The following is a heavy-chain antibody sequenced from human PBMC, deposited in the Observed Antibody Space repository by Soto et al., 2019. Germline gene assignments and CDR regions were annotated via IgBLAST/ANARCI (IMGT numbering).Heavy chain of an antibody. CDR2: IIPIFGTA. J-gene: IGHJ6*02. CDR3: ARXGNWNYVPYPTPYGMDV. CDR1: GGTFSSYA. Sequence: SVKVSCKASGGTFSSYAISWVRQAPGQGLEWMGGIIPIFGTANYAQKFQGRVTITADESTSTAYMELSSLRSEDTAVYYCARXGNWNYVPYPTPYGMDVWGQGTTVTVSS. V-gene: IGHV1-69*13. D-gene: IGHD1-7*01.